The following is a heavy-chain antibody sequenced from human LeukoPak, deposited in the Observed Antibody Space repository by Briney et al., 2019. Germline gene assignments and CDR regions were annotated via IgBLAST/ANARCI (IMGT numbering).Heavy chain of an antibody. CDR2: INHSGST. V-gene: IGHV4-34*01. Sequence: PSETLSLTCAVYGGSFSGYYWSWIRQPPGKGLEWIGEINHSGSTNYNPSLKSRVTISVDTSKNQFSLKLSSVTAADTAVYYCVRGRMRTTGTTDAFDIWGQGTMVTVSS. D-gene: IGHD1-1*01. CDR1: GGSFSGYY. CDR3: VRGRMRTTGTTDAFDI. J-gene: IGHJ3*02.